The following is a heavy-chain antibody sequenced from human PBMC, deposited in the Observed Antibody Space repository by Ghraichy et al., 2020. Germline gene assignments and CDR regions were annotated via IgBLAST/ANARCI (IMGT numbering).Heavy chain of an antibody. V-gene: IGHV3-23*01. J-gene: IGHJ5*02. Sequence: GGSLRLSCAASGFTFNSYSMSWVRQAPGKGLEWVAHISDSGDNKYYAQSVKGRFTISRDNSKNTLYLQMNSLRADDTAVYYCAKRGAASAATSWFDLWGQGTLVIVSS. CDR1: GFTFNSYS. CDR2: ISDSGDNK. CDR3: AKRGAASAATSWFDL. D-gene: IGHD2-15*01.